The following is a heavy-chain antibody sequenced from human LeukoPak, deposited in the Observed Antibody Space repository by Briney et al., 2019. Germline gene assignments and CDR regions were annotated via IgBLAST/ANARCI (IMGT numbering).Heavy chain of an antibody. Sequence: ASVKVSCKASGYTFTDHYMHWVRQAPGKGLEWMGGFDPEDGETIYAQKFQGRVTMTEDTSTDTAYMELSSLRSEDTAVYYCATGRFSSGWQYYMDVWGKGTTVTISS. D-gene: IGHD6-19*01. CDR3: ATGRFSSGWQYYMDV. V-gene: IGHV1-24*01. CDR2: FDPEDGET. J-gene: IGHJ6*03. CDR1: GYTFTDHY.